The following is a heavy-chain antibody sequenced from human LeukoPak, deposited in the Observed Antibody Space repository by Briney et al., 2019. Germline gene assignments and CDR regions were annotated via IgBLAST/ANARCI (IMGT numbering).Heavy chain of an antibody. J-gene: IGHJ4*02. Sequence: ASVKVSCKASGYTLTSYDINWVRQATGQGLEWMGWINPNSGGTNYAQKFQGRVTMTRDTSISTAYMELSRLRSDDTAVYYCALARRGYSYGELDYWGQGTLVTVSS. D-gene: IGHD5-18*01. CDR2: INPNSGGT. CDR3: ALARRGYSYGELDY. V-gene: IGHV1-2*02. CDR1: GYTLTSYD.